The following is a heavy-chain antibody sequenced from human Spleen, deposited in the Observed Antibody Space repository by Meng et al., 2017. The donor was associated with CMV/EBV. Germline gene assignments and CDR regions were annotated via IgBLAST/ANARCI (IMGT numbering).Heavy chain of an antibody. CDR2: INPNSGGT. J-gene: IGHJ6*02. CDR3: AKDAHAYCSSTSCYVFLGDGMDV. V-gene: IGHV1-2*02. Sequence: ASVKVSCKASGGTFNRYTFSWVRQAPGQGLEWMGWINPNSGGTNYAQKFQGRVTMTRDTSISTVYMELSRLRSDDTAVYYCAKDAHAYCSSTSCYVFLGDGMDVWGQGTTVTVSS. D-gene: IGHD2-2*01. CDR1: GGTFNRYT.